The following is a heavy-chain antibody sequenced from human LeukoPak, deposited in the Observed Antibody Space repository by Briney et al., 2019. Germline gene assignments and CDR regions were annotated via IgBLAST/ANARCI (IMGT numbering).Heavy chain of an antibody. CDR1: GGTFSSYA. CDR3: ARDKEPARFPYYFDY. CDR2: IIPIFGTA. V-gene: IGHV1-69*13. Sequence: GASVKVSCKASGGTFSSYAISWVRQAPGQGLEWMGGIIPIFGTANYAQKFQGRVTITADESTSTAYMELSSLRSEDTAVYYCARDKEPARFPYYFDYWGQGTLVTVSS. J-gene: IGHJ4*02. D-gene: IGHD2-2*01.